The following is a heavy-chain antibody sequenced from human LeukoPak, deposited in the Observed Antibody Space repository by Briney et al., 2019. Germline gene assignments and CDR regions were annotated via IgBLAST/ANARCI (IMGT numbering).Heavy chain of an antibody. CDR2: IYYSGST. CDR3: ARDRRGEYSSPPYYYYYYMDV. CDR1: GDSINSYY. J-gene: IGHJ6*03. V-gene: IGHV4-59*01. Sequence: PSETLSLTCTVSGDSINSYYWSWIRQPPGKGLEWIGYIYYSGSTNYNPSLKSRVTVSVDTSKNQFSLKLSSVTAADTAVYYCARDRRGEYSSPPYYYYYYMDVWGKGTTVTVSS. D-gene: IGHD6-6*01.